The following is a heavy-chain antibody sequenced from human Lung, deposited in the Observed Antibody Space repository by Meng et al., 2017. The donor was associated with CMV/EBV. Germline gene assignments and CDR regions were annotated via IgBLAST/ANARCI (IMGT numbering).Heavy chain of an antibody. V-gene: IGHV3-48*03. J-gene: IGHJ4*02. CDR1: GFTFRSYG. Sequence: SCAGSGFTFRSYGMSWVRQAPGRGLEWISYISATGDTIHYADSVKGRFTVSRDNTKSSVYLRMNSLGAEDTAVYYCARDCDTHYCYSDSCYGLAYXGQGXLVTVSS. CDR3: ARDCDTHYCYSDSCYGLAY. CDR2: ISATGDTI. D-gene: IGHD2/OR15-2a*01.